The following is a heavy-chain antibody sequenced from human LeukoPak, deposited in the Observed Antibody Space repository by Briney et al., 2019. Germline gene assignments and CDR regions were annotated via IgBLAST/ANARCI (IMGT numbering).Heavy chain of an antibody. J-gene: IGHJ4*02. D-gene: IGHD1-20*01. CDR3: ARDRGGLTIDY. CDR1: GGSISYY. Sequence: SETLSLTCTGSGGSISYYWSWIRQPPGRGLEWIGYIHYSGSTNYNPSLKSRVTMSVDTSKNQFSLKLSSVTAADTAVYYCARDRGGLTIDYWGQGTLVTVSS. CDR2: IHYSGST. V-gene: IGHV4-59*01.